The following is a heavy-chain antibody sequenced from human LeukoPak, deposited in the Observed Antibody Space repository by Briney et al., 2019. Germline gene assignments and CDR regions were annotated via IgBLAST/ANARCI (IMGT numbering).Heavy chain of an antibody. Sequence: GGSLRLSCAASGFSFSNYVMHWVRQAPGKGLEWVAFIWYDGGDKFYGDSVRGRFTISRDNSKNTLYQQMDNLRADDTAVYYCVRHHYDTSGYYARDYFDFWGQGTLVTVSS. D-gene: IGHD3-22*01. CDR2: IWYDGGDK. CDR3: VRHHYDTSGYYARDYFDF. CDR1: GFSFSNYV. J-gene: IGHJ4*02. V-gene: IGHV3-33*01.